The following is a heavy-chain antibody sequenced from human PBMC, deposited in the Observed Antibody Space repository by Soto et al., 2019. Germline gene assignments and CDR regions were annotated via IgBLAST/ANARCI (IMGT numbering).Heavy chain of an antibody. J-gene: IGHJ4*02. CDR2: IFYTGTT. Sequence: QLQVQESGPGLVKPSETLSLTCSVSGGSINYNSYHWGWIRQPPGQGLEWIGSIFYTGTTFYNPSLESRVTMSVDTSKNSFSLHLTSVTAADTAVYFCARLVVVAPVANVWGQGTLVTVSS. V-gene: IGHV4-39*02. D-gene: IGHD2-2*01. CDR3: ARLVVVAPVANV. CDR1: GGSINYNSYH.